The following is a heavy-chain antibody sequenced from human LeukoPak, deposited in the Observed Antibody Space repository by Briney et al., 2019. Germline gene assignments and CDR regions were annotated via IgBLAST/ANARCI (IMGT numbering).Heavy chain of an antibody. J-gene: IGHJ4*02. CDR2: IWYDGSNK. CDR3: ARDQRYCSGGSCSIYFDY. D-gene: IGHD2-15*01. Sequence: PGGSLRLSCAASGFTFSSYGMHWVRQAPGKGLEWVAVIWYDGSNKYYADSVKGRFTISRDNSKNTLYLQMNSLRAEDTAVYYCARDQRYCSGGSCSIYFDYWGQGTLVTVSS. V-gene: IGHV3-33*01. CDR1: GFTFSSYG.